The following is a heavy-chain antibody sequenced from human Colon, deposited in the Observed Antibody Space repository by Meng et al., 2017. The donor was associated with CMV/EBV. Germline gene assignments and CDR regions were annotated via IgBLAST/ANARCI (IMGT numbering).Heavy chain of an antibody. CDR2: IYYSGTT. CDR3: ARDSASGSYRGWFDP. D-gene: IGHD1-26*01. Sequence: SETLSLTCTVSGGSISGSPYYWAWIRQPPGKGLEWIGSIYYSGTTDYSPSLKSRVVLSIDTSKNRFSLKLSSVTAADTAVYYCARDSASGSYRGWFDPWGQGTLVTVSS. CDR1: GGSISGSPYY. J-gene: IGHJ5*02. V-gene: IGHV4-39*07.